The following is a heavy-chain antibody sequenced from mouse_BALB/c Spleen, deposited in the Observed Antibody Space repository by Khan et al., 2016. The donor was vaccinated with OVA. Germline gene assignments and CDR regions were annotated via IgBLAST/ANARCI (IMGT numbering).Heavy chain of an antibody. D-gene: IGHD2-10*01. CDR2: INTYTGEP. J-gene: IGHJ4*01. CDR3: ARPPYFSFTLDY. V-gene: IGHV9-3-1*01. Sequence: QIQLVQSGPELKKPGETAKISCKASGYSFTNYGMNWVKQSPGKALKWMGWINTYTGEPTYADEFKGRFAFSLETSANTAYLQINILKNEDTATYFCARPPYFSFTLDYWGQGTSVTVSS. CDR1: GYSFTNYG.